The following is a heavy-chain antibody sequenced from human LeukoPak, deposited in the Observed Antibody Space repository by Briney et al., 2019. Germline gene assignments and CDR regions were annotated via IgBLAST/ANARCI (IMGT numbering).Heavy chain of an antibody. CDR1: GFTFSNYL. V-gene: IGHV3-7*03. J-gene: IGHJ4*02. CDR3: AKKAQYNGNYPLDY. Sequence: PGGSLRLSCAASGFTFSNYLMSWVRQAPGKGLEWVANINQDGSEKYYVDSVKGRFTISRDNSKNTLYLQMNSLRAEDTALYFCAKKAQYNGNYPLDYWGQGTLVTVSS. CDR2: INQDGSEK. D-gene: IGHD1-26*01.